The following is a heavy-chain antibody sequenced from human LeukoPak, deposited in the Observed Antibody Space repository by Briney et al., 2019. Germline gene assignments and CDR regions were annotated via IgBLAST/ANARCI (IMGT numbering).Heavy chain of an antibody. CDR2: MNQDGSEI. CDR3: AKSVSGWYGGVFDY. CDR1: GFTFSRYW. J-gene: IGHJ4*02. Sequence: GGSLRLSCVGSGFTFSRYWLNWVRQAPGKGLEWVANMNQDGSEIYYLDSVKGRFTISRDNSKNTLYLQMNSLRAEDTAVYYCAKSVSGWYGGVFDYWGQGTLVTVSS. V-gene: IGHV3-7*03. D-gene: IGHD6-19*01.